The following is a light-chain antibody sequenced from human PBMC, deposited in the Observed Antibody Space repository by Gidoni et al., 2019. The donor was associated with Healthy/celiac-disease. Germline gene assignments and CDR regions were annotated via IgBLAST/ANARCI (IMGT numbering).Light chain of an antibody. CDR3: QQRSNWPLLT. Sequence: ELVFTQSPATLSLSPGERATLSCRASQSVSSYLAWYQQKPGKAPRLLIYDASNRETGIPARFSGSGSGTDFTLTISSLEPEDFAVYYCQQRSNWPLLTFGGGTKVEIK. CDR1: QSVSSY. V-gene: IGKV3-11*01. J-gene: IGKJ4*01. CDR2: DAS.